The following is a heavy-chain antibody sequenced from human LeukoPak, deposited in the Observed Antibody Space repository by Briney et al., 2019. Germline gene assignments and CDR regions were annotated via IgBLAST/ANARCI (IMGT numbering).Heavy chain of an antibody. CDR2: INPNSGGT. J-gene: IGHJ4*02. V-gene: IGHV1-2*02. D-gene: IGHD3-22*01. CDR1: GYTFTGYY. Sequence: ASVKVSCKASGYTFTGYYMHWVRQVPGQGLEWMGWINPNSGGTNYAQKFQGRVTRTRETSISTAYMELSRLRSDDTAVYYCARELNYDSSGYYFDYWGQGTLVTVSS. CDR3: ARELNYDSSGYYFDY.